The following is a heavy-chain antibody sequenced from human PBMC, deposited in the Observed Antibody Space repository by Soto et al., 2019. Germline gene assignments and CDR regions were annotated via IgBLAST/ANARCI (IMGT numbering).Heavy chain of an antibody. CDR1: GFTFTSSA. V-gene: IGHV1-58*01. CDR3: ARSYYDFWSGYYTRLPFDY. CDR2: IVVGSGNT. Sequence: SVKVSCKASGFTFTSSAVQWVRQARGQRLEWIGWIVVGSGNTNYAQKFQERVTITRDMSTSTAYMELSSLRSEDTAVYYCARSYYDFWSGYYTRLPFDYWGQGTLVTVSS. J-gene: IGHJ4*02. D-gene: IGHD3-3*01.